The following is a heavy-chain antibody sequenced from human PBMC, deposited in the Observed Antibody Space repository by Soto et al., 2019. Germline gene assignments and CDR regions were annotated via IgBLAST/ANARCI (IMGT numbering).Heavy chain of an antibody. V-gene: IGHV1-2*02. D-gene: IGHD5-12*01. Sequence: GASVKVSCKASGYTFTGYYMHWLRQAPGQGLEWMGWINPNSGGTNYAQKFQGRVTMTRDTSISTAYMELSRLRSDDTAVYYCARVRERWLRLAPFDYWGQGTLVTVSS. CDR3: ARVRERWLRLAPFDY. CDR1: GYTFTGYY. J-gene: IGHJ4*02. CDR2: INPNSGGT.